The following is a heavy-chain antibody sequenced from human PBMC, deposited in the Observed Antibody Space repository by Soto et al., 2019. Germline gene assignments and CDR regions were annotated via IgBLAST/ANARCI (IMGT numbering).Heavy chain of an antibody. Sequence: QVQLQQWGAGLLKPSETLSLTCAVYGGSFSGYYWSWIRQPPGKGLEWIGEINHSGSTNYNPSLKSRVTISVDTSKNQFSLKLSSVTAADTAVYYCASPLGSGLWGQGILVTVSS. J-gene: IGHJ4*02. CDR2: INHSGST. D-gene: IGHD5-12*01. CDR1: GGSFSGYY. V-gene: IGHV4-34*01. CDR3: ASPLGSGL.